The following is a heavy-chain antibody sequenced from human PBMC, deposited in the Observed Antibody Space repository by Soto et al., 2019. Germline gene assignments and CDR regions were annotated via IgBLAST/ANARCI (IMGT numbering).Heavy chain of an antibody. V-gene: IGHV4-34*01. CDR2: INHSGST. D-gene: IGHD2-15*01. Sequence: QVQLQQWGAGLLKPSETLSLTCAVYGGSFSGYYWSWIRQPPGKGLEWIGEINHSGSTNYNPSLKSRVTISVDTSKNQFSLKLSSVTAADTAVYYCASTYCSGGSCRTLKYNWFDPWGQGTLVTVSS. CDR3: ASTYCSGGSCRTLKYNWFDP. CDR1: GGSFSGYY. J-gene: IGHJ5*02.